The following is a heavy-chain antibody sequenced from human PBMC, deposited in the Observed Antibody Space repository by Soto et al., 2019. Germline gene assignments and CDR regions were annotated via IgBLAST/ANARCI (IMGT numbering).Heavy chain of an antibody. D-gene: IGHD2-21*02. CDR3: ASRGGNSGYSFDY. V-gene: IGHV3-30-3*01. CDR2: ISYHGTNK. J-gene: IGHJ4*02. Sequence: PGGSLRLSCAGSGFTFSTYALHWVRQAPGKGLEWVAVISYHGTNKFYADSVKGRFTMSRDNARNSLYLQMNSLRAEDTAVYYCASRGGNSGYSFDYWGQGPLVTVSS. CDR1: GFTFSTYA.